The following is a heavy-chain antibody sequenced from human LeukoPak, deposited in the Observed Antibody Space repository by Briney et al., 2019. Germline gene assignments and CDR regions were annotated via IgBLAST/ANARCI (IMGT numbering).Heavy chain of an antibody. CDR2: IYHSGST. D-gene: IGHD1-26*01. CDR3: ARVGQRSYPLGYFDY. Sequence: SETLSLTCTVSGGSISSSNWWSWVRQPPGKGLEWIGEIYHSGSTNYNPSLKSRVTISVDKSKNQFSLKLSSVTAADTAVYYCARVGQRSYPLGYFDYWGQGTLVTVSS. J-gene: IGHJ4*02. CDR1: GGSISSSNW. V-gene: IGHV4-4*02.